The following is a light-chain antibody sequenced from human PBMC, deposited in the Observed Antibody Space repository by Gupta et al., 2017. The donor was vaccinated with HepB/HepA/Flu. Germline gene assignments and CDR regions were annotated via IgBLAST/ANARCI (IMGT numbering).Light chain of an antibody. J-gene: IGKJ1*01. Sequence: DIQMTQSPSSLSASVGDRVTITCRASQTIDNYLNWYQQNPGKAPKLLIYAASSLQSGVPSRVSGRGSGKDFTLTISNLQPEDFATYYCQQSYTKPQTFGKGTKVEIK. V-gene: IGKV1-39*01. CDR2: AAS. CDR3: QQSYTKPQT. CDR1: QTIDNY.